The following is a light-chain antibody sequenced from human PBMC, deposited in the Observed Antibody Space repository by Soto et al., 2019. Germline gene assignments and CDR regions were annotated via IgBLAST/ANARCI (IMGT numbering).Light chain of an antibody. J-gene: IGKJ1*01. CDR2: AAS. CDR3: QQLRT. Sequence: AIRMTQSPSSLSASTGDRVTITCRASQGISSYLAWYQQKPGKAPKLLIYAASTLQSGVPSRFSGSGSGTDFTLTISCLQSEDFATYYCQQLRTFGQGTKVDIK. V-gene: IGKV1-8*01. CDR1: QGISSY.